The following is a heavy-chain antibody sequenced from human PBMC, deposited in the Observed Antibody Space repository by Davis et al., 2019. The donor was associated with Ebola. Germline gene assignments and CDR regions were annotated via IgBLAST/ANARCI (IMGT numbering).Heavy chain of an antibody. V-gene: IGHV4-4*02. Sequence: SETLSLTCAVSGGSISSSNWWSWVRQPPGKGLEWIGEIYHSGSTNYNPSLKSRVTISVDTSKNQFSLKLSSVTAADTAVYYCAREKYGGNDLYYYYYAMDVWGQGTTVTVSS. CDR1: GGSISSSNW. CDR3: AREKYGGNDLYYYYYAMDV. J-gene: IGHJ6*02. CDR2: IYHSGST. D-gene: IGHD4-23*01.